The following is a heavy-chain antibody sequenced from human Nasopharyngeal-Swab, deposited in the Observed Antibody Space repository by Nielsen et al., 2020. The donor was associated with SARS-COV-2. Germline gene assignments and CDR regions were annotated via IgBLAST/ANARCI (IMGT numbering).Heavy chain of an antibody. CDR1: GYTLTELS. J-gene: IGHJ4*02. CDR3: ATNFAYNWNDVPDY. Sequence: ASVKVSCKVSGYTLTELSMHWVRQAPGKGLEWMGGFDPEDGETIYAQKFQGRVTMTEDTSTDTAYMELSSLRSEDTAVYYCATNFAYNWNDVPDYWSQGTLVTVST. CDR2: FDPEDGET. V-gene: IGHV1-24*01. D-gene: IGHD1-1*01.